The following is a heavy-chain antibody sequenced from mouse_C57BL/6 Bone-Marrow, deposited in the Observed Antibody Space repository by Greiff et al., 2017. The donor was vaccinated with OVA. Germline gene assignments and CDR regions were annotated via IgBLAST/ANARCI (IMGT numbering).Heavy chain of an antibody. CDR1: GYTFTDYN. CDR2: INPNNGGT. V-gene: IGHV1-22*01. Sequence: VQLQQSGPELVKPGASVKMSCKASGYTFTDYNMHWVKQSHGKSLEWIGYINPNNGGTSYNQKFKGKATLTVNKSSSTAYMELRSLTSEDAAVYYGARLDDYDGRGFADWGQGTLVTVSA. CDR3: ARLDDYDGRGFAD. D-gene: IGHD2-4*01. J-gene: IGHJ3*01.